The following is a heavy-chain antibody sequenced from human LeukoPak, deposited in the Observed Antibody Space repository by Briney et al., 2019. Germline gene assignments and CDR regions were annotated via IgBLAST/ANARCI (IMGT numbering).Heavy chain of an antibody. CDR2: FYTSGST. CDR1: GDSITSHY. D-gene: IGHD6-19*01. Sequence: PSETLSLTCTVSGDSITSHYWTWVRQPAGKGLEWIGRFYTSGSTNYNPSLKSRVTISVDKPKNQFSLRLSSVTAADTAVYYCARDGIAVGDYWGQGTLVTVSS. V-gene: IGHV4-4*07. CDR3: ARDGIAVGDY. J-gene: IGHJ4*02.